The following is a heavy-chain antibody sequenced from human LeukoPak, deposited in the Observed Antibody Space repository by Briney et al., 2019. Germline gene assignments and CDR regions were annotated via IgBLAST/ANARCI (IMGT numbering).Heavy chain of an antibody. J-gene: IGHJ5*02. CDR3: ARVDCSGGSCYPGRCFDP. CDR1: GGSFSGDY. V-gene: IGHV4-34*01. Sequence: SETLSLTCAVYGGSFSGDYWSWIRQPPGKGLEWIGEINHSGSTNYNPSLKSRVTISVDSSKNQFSLKLSSVTAADTAVYYCARVDCSGGSCYPGRCFDPWGQGTLVTVSS. CDR2: INHSGST. D-gene: IGHD2-15*01.